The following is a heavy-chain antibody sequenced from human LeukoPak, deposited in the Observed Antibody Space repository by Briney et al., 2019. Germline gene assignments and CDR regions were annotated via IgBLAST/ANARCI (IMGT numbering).Heavy chain of an antibody. J-gene: IGHJ6*03. CDR2: IYYSGST. CDR1: GFTFSDYA. D-gene: IGHD5-18*01. V-gene: IGHV4-39*07. CDR3: ARERTDTAMDDYYYYYYMDV. Sequence: GSLRLSCAASGFTFSDYAMSWVRQPPGKGLEWIGSIYYSGSTYYNPSLKSRVTISVDTSKNQFSLKLSSVTAADTAVYYCARERTDTAMDDYYYYYYMDVWGKGTTVTVSS.